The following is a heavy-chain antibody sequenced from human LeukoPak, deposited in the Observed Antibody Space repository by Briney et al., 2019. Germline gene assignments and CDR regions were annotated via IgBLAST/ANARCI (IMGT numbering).Heavy chain of an antibody. Sequence: GGSLRLSCAASGFTFSSYGMHWVRQAPGKGLEWGAVIWYDGSNKYYADFVKGRFTISRDNSKNTLYLQMNSLRAEDTAVYYCARDGSMVRGVIQYYFDYWGQRTLVTVSS. CDR2: IWYDGSNK. V-gene: IGHV3-33*01. CDR1: GFTFSSYG. D-gene: IGHD3-10*01. J-gene: IGHJ4*02. CDR3: ARDGSMVRGVIQYYFDY.